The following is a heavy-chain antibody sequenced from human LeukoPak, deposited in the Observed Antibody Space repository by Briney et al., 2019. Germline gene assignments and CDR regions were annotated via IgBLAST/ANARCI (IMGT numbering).Heavy chain of an antibody. Sequence: GGSLRLSCAASGFTFSSYEINWVRQAPGKGLEWVSYISGGSTTIYYADSVKGRFTISRDNAKNSLYLQMNSLRAEDTAVYYCARRGKITGYWGQGTLVTVSS. CDR3: ARRGKITGY. CDR1: GFTFSSYE. CDR2: ISGGSTTI. J-gene: IGHJ4*02. D-gene: IGHD3-16*01. V-gene: IGHV3-48*03.